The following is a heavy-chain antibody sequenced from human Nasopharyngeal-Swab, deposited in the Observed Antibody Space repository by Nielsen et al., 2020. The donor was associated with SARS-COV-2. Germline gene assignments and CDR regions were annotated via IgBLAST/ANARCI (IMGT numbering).Heavy chain of an antibody. CDR2: ISWDSGNI. Sequence: GGSLRLYCAASGFTFDDYAIHWVRQAPGRGLEWVSGISWDSGNIGYADSVKGRFTISRDNAKNSLYLQMNSLRAEDMALYYCVKDNLLRAFDLWGQGTMVTVSS. V-gene: IGHV3-9*03. CDR1: GFTFDDYA. CDR3: VKDNLLRAFDL. D-gene: IGHD2-15*01. J-gene: IGHJ3*01.